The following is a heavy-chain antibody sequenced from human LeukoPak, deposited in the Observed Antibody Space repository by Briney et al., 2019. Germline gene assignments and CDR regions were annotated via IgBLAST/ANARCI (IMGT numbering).Heavy chain of an antibody. CDR3: AKDRYSYGLDAFDI. Sequence: EGSLRLSCAASGFTFSDYYMSWIRQAPGKGLEWVSYISSSGSTIYYADSVKGRFTISRDNSKSTLYLQMNSLRAEDTAVYYCAKDRYSYGLDAFDIWGQGTMVTVSS. CDR2: ISSSGSTI. CDR1: GFTFSDYY. J-gene: IGHJ3*02. D-gene: IGHD5-18*01. V-gene: IGHV3-11*01.